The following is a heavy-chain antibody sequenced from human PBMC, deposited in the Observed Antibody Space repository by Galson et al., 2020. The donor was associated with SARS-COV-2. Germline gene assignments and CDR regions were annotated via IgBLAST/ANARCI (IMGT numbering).Heavy chain of an antibody. CDR1: GLTFSTFG. D-gene: IGHD6-13*01. CDR2: ISYDGNNK. J-gene: IGHJ6*03. V-gene: IGHV3-30*18. CDR3: AKDVESAAAGTPYYYDYMDV. Sequence: GGSLRLSCAASGLTFSTFGMYWVRQAPGKGLEWVAVISYDGNNKYYADSVKGRFIISRDNSKNTLYLQMTSLGAGDTAVYYCAKDVESAAAGTPYYYDYMDVWGKGTTVTVSS.